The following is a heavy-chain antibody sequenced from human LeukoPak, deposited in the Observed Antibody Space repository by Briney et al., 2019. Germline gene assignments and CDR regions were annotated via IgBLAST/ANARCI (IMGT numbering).Heavy chain of an antibody. CDR1: GFTFSSYS. Sequence: PGGSLRLSCAASGFTFSSYSMNWVRQAPGKGLEWVSYISSSSSTIYYADSVKGRFTISRDNAKNSLYLQMSSLTAEDTATYYCARGHDSSSYRALKNWGQGTLVTVSS. CDR3: ARGHDSSSYRALKN. CDR2: ISSSSSTI. J-gene: IGHJ4*02. V-gene: IGHV3-48*01. D-gene: IGHD3-22*01.